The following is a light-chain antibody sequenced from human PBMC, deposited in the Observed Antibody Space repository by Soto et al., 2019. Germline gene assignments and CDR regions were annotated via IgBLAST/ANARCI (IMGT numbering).Light chain of an antibody. CDR1: QSVTTK. Sequence: EILMTQSPATLSVSPGEGASLSCRVSQSVTTKLAWYQQRPGQPPRLLIYDASTRATGVPATFSGSGSGTDFTLTISRLEPEDFAVYYCQQYGTSPWPFGQGTKAAIK. CDR2: DAS. J-gene: IGKJ1*01. V-gene: IGKV3-15*01. CDR3: QQYGTSPWP.